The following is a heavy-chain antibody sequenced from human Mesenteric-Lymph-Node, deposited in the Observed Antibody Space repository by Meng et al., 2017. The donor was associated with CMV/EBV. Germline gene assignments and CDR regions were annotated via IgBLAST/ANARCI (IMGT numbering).Heavy chain of an antibody. CDR2: IKSKTDGGTT. CDR1: GFTFSNAW. CDR3: TTELLWFGAY. V-gene: IGHV3-15*01. J-gene: IGHJ4*02. D-gene: IGHD3-10*01. Sequence: GESLKISCAASGFTFSNAWMSWVRQAPGKGLEWVGRIKSKTDGGTTDYAAPVKGRFTISRDDSKNTLYLQMNSLKTEDTAVYYCTTELLWFGAYWGQGTLVTVSS.